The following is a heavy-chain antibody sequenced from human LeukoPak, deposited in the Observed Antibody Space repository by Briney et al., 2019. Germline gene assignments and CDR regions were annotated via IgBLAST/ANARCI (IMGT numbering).Heavy chain of an antibody. CDR1: GFNFSIYG. J-gene: IGHJ5*02. CDR2: ITGSGDIT. CDR3: ARKTWDIVVVVAGDWFDP. Sequence: PGGSLRLSCAASGFNFSIYGMSWVRQAPGKGLEWVSSITGSGDITYYANFAEGRFTISRDNSKHTLYLQMNSLRAEDTAVYYCARKTWDIVVVVAGDWFDPWGQGTLVTVSS. D-gene: IGHD2-15*01. V-gene: IGHV3-23*01.